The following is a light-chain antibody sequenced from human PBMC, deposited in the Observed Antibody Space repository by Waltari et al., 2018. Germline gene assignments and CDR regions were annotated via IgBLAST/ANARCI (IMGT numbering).Light chain of an antibody. CDR3: QSWDITTAI. J-gene: IGLJ2*01. CDR1: NLGEKY. CDR2: QDT. Sequence: SYELIQPPSLSVSPGQTVTITCSATNLGEKYASWYQQKPGQSPILVIYQDTKRPSGIPERFSGSNSGNTATLTISESQATDEATYYCQSWDITTAIFGGGTKLFVL. V-gene: IGLV3-1*01.